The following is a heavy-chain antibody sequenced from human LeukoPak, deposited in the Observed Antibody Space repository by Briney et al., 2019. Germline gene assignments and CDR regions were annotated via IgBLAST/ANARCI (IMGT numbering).Heavy chain of an antibody. CDR2: FDPEDGET. J-gene: IGHJ4*02. D-gene: IGHD1-26*01. V-gene: IGHV1-24*01. Sequence: ASVKVSCKVSGYTLTELSMHWVRQAPGKGLEWMGGFDPEDGETIYAQKIQGRVTMTEDTSTDTAYMELSSLRSEDTAVYYCAVVVGATTAFDYWGQGTLVTVSS. CDR3: AVVVGATTAFDY. CDR1: GYTLTELS.